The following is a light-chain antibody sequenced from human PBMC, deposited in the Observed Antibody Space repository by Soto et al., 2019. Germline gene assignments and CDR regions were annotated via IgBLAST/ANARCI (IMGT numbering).Light chain of an antibody. CDR3: QSYDNSLRGVV. CDR2: GNG. Sequence: QSALTQPPSVSGAPGQRVTISCTGSTSNIGAGSDVHWYQQIPGTAPKLLMYGNGNRPSGVPDRFSGSKSGTSASLAITGLQADDEADYYCQSYDNSLRGVVFGGGTKLTVL. CDR1: TSNIGAGSD. J-gene: IGLJ2*01. V-gene: IGLV1-40*01.